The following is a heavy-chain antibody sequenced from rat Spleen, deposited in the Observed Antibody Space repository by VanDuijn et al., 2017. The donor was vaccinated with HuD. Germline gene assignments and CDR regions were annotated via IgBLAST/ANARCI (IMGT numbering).Heavy chain of an antibody. CDR1: GFTFDNYY. D-gene: IGHD1-9*01. CDR3: ARRHYGYTDYFDH. Sequence: EVQLVESGGGLVQPGRSMQLSCAASGFTFDNYYMAWVRQAPTAGLEWVATISYGDSSGHSGTYYRDSVRGRFTISRDDAKSTLSLQMDSLRSEDTATYYCARRHYGYTDYFDHWGQGVMVTVSS. CDR2: ISYGDSSGHSGT. J-gene: IGHJ2*01. V-gene: IGHV5-25*01.